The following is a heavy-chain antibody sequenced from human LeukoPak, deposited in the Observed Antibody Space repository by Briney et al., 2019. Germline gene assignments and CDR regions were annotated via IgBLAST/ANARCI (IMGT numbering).Heavy chain of an antibody. J-gene: IGHJ4*02. Sequence: PGGSLRLSCAASGFTFSSYWMHWVRQAPGKGLGWVSRINSDGSSTIYADSVKGRFTISRDNAQNTLYLQMNSLRVEDTAVYYCARVVGQQLVPSDYWGQGTLVTVSS. CDR3: ARVVGQQLVPSDY. V-gene: IGHV3-74*01. D-gene: IGHD6-13*01. CDR1: GFTFSSYW. CDR2: INSDGSST.